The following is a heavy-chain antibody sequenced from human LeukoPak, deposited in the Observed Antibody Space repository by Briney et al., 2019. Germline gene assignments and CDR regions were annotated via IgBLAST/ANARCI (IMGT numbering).Heavy chain of an antibody. Sequence: GGSLRLSCAASGFTFDDYGMHWVRQAPGKGLEWVAVIWYDGSNKFYADSVKGRFTISRDNSKNTLYLQMNSLRAEDTAVYYCAREYSAGWFDPWGQGTLVTVSS. CDR1: GFTFDDYG. D-gene: IGHD6-13*01. V-gene: IGHV3-33*08. CDR3: AREYSAGWFDP. CDR2: IWYDGSNK. J-gene: IGHJ5*02.